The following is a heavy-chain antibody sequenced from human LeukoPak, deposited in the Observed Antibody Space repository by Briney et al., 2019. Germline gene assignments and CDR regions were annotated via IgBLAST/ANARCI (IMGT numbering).Heavy chain of an antibody. CDR2: IYSGGST. V-gene: IGHV3-66*01. CDR3: ARDFPYYGSADGHYYYGMDV. CDR1: GFTVSSNY. D-gene: IGHD3-10*01. J-gene: IGHJ6*02. Sequence: GGSLRLSCAASGFTVSSNYMSWVRQAPGKGLEWVSVIYSGGSTYYADSVKGRFTISRDNSKNTLYLQMNSLRAEDTAVYYCARDFPYYGSADGHYYYGMDVWGQGTTVTVSS.